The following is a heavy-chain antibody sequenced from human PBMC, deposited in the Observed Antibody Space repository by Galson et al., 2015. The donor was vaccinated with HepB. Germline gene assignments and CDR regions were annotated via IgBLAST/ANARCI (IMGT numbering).Heavy chain of an antibody. CDR2: ISAFTANT. Sequence: SVKVSCKASGYTFSNYGFTWVRQAPGQGLEWMGWISAFTANTKYAEKLQGRVIMTTDTSTTTAYMLLRSLKSDDTAIYYCARDIGTGGDYLLGAFDIWGQGTMVTVSS. CDR1: GYTFSNYG. V-gene: IGHV1-18*01. CDR3: ARDIGTGGDYLLGAFDI. D-gene: IGHD2/OR15-2a*01. J-gene: IGHJ3*02.